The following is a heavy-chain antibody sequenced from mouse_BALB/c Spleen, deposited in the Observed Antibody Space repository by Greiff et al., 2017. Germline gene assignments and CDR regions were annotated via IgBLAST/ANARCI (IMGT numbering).Heavy chain of an antibody. D-gene: IGHD2-1*01. CDR1: GFDFSRYW. Sequence: EVKLVESGGGLVQPGGSLKLSCAASGFDFSRYWMSWVRQAPGKGLEWIGEINPDSSTINYTPSLKDKFIISRDNAKNTLYLQMSKVRSEDTALYYCARGDGNLYYYAMDYWGQGTSVTVSS. CDR3: ARGDGNLYYYAMDY. V-gene: IGHV4-1*02. J-gene: IGHJ4*01. CDR2: INPDSSTI.